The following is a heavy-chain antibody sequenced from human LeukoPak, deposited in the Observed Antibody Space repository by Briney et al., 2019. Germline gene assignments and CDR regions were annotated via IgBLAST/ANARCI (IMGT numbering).Heavy chain of an antibody. Sequence: GASVKVSCKASGYTFTGYYMHWVRQAPGQGLEWMGWINPNSGGTNYAQKFQGRVTMTRDTSISTAYMELSSLRSEDTAVYYCARMYYYGSGSYYLATPSYWFDPWGQGTLVTVSS. CDR3: ARMYYYGSGSYYLATPSYWFDP. CDR1: GYTFTGYY. V-gene: IGHV1-2*02. D-gene: IGHD3-10*01. J-gene: IGHJ5*02. CDR2: INPNSGGT.